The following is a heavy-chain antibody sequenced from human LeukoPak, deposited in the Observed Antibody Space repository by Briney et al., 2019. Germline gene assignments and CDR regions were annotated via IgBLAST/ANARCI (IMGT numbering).Heavy chain of an antibody. CDR2: IYYSGST. CDR1: GGSISSSSYY. D-gene: IGHD1-26*01. CDR3: SRPIYSGSYRHAFDI. J-gene: IGHJ3*02. V-gene: IGHV4-39*01. Sequence: SETLSLTCTVSGGSISSSSYYWGWIRQPPGKGLEWIGSIYYSGSTYYNPSLKSRVTISVDTSKNQISLKLSSVTAADTAVYYCSRPIYSGSYRHAFDIWGQGTMVTVSS.